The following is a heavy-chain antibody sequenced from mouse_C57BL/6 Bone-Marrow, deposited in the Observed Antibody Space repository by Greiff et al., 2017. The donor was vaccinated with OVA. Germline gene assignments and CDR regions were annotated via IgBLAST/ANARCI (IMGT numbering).Heavy chain of an antibody. CDR3: ARHEGHWDGAY. CDR2: ISRGGSCT. D-gene: IGHD4-1*01. V-gene: IGHV5-6*01. CDR1: GFTFSSYG. Sequence: EVKLMESGGDLVKPGGSLKLSCAASGFTFSSYGMSWVRQTPDKRLGWVATISRGGSCTYYPDSVKGRFTISRDKAKNTLYLQMSSLKSEDTAMYYCARHEGHWDGAYWGQGTLVTVSA. J-gene: IGHJ3*01.